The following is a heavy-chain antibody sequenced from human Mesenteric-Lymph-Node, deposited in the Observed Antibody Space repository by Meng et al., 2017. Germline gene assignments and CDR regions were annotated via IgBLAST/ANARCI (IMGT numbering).Heavy chain of an antibody. CDR2: ISYDGSNK. CDR1: GFTFSSYA. Sequence: GGSLRLSCAASGFTFSSYAMHWVRQAPGKGLEWVAVISYDGSNKYYADSVKGRFTISRDNSKNTLYLQMNSLRAEDTAVYYCAKLPTVTTLVDYWGQGTLVTVSS. D-gene: IGHD4-17*01. J-gene: IGHJ4*02. CDR3: AKLPTVTTLVDY. V-gene: IGHV3-30*07.